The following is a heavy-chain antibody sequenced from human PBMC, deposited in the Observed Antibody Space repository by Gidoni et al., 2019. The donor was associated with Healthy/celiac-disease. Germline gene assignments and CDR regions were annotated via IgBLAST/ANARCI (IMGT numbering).Heavy chain of an antibody. CDR3: ARDRVGAREEIAFDI. Sequence: QVQLVASGGGVVQPGGSVSLSCAASGFTLSSYAMHWVRQAPGKGLEWVAVISYDGSNKYYADSVKGRFTISRDNSKNTLYLQMNSLRAEDTAVYYCARDRVGAREEIAFDIWGQGTMVTVSS. J-gene: IGHJ3*02. CDR1: GFTLSSYA. V-gene: IGHV3-30-3*01. D-gene: IGHD1-26*01. CDR2: ISYDGSNK.